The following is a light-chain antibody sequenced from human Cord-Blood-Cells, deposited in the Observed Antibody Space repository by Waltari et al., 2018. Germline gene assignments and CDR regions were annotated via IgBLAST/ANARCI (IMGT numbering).Light chain of an antibody. J-gene: IGLJ3*02. V-gene: IGLV2-14*01. CDR1: SSDVGGYTY. CDR3: SSYTSSSTWV. CDR2: DVR. Sequence: QSALTQPASVSGYPGQSITISCTGSSSDVGGYTYVSWDQQHPGKAPKLMIYDVRNRPSGVSNRFSGSKSGNTASLPISGLQAEDDADYYCSSYTSSSTWVFGGGTKLTVL.